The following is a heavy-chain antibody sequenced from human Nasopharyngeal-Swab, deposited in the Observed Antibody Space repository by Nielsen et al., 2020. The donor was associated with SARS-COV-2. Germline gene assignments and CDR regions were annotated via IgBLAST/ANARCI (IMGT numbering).Heavy chain of an antibody. CDR1: GGSMRSYY. Sequence: SETLSLTCTVSGGSMRSYYWNWIRQPPGKGLEWIGYIYYSGSTNYNPSLKSRVTISVDTSENQFSLKLRSVTAADTAVYYCARSGGGSASYYSYYMDVWGKGTTVTVSS. CDR2: IYYSGST. D-gene: IGHD1-26*01. CDR3: ARSGGGSASYYSYYMDV. V-gene: IGHV4-59*01. J-gene: IGHJ6*03.